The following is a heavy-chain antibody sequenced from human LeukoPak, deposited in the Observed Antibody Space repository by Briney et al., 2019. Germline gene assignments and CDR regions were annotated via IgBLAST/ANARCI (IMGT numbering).Heavy chain of an antibody. D-gene: IGHD3-16*01. CDR3: ARQGGLIKAYYFDY. CDR2: ISAYNGNT. Sequence: GASVKVSCKASGYTFTSYGISWVRQAPGQGLEWMGWISAYNGNTNYAQKLQSRVTMTTDTSTSTAYMELRSLRSDDTAVYYCARQGGLIKAYYFDYWGQGTLVTVSS. CDR1: GYTFTSYG. J-gene: IGHJ4*02. V-gene: IGHV1-18*01.